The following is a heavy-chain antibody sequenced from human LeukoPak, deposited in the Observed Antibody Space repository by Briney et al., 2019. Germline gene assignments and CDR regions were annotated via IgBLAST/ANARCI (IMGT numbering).Heavy chain of an antibody. CDR1: GFSFRNYA. CDR3: ARAVRSCTNGVCYSEFDS. CDR2: ISFDGSND. J-gene: IGHJ4*02. Sequence: GGSLRLSCAASGFSFRNYAMHWVRQAPGRGLEWVAVISFDGSNDYSADSVKGRFTISRDNSKNTLFLQMNSLRAGDTAVYYCARAVRSCTNGVCYSEFDSWGQGTLVTVSS. V-gene: IGHV3-30*01. D-gene: IGHD2-8*01.